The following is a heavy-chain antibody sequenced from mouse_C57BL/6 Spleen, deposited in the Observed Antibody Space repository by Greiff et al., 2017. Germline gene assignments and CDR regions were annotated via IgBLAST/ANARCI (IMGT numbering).Heavy chain of an antibody. J-gene: IGHJ3*01. CDR3: ATTVVPAWFAY. Sequence: VKLQESGPELVKPGASVKISCKASGYAFSSSWMNWVKQRPGKGLEWIGRIYPGDGDTNYNRKFKGKATLTADKSSSTAYMQLSSLTSEDSAVYFCATTVVPAWFAYWGQGTLVTVSA. V-gene: IGHV1-82*01. CDR2: IYPGDGDT. CDR1: GYAFSSSW. D-gene: IGHD1-1*01.